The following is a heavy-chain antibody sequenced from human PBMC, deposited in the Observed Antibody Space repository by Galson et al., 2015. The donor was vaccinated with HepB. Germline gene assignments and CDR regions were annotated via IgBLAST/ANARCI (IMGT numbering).Heavy chain of an antibody. CDR3: TTESGYEYGSFAY. J-gene: IGHJ4*02. Sequence: SLRLSCAASGFTFSNAWMSWVRQAPGKGLEWVGRIKSKTDGGTTDYAAPVKGRFTISRDYSKNTLYLQMNSLKTEDTAVYYCTTESGYEYGSFAYWGQVTLVTVSS. V-gene: IGHV3-15*01. CDR2: IKSKTDGGTT. CDR1: GFTFSNAW. D-gene: IGHD5-12*01.